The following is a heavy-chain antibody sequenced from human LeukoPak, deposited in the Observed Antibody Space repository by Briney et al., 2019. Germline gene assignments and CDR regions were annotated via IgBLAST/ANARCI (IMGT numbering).Heavy chain of an antibody. CDR3: ARDDYGDTNIDS. CDR1: GFTFSSSS. CDR2: ISSSNSYI. Sequence: GGSLRLSCAASGFTFSSSSMNWVRQAPGKGLEWVSSISSSNSYIYYADSVKGRFTISRDNAKNSLYLQMTSLRAEDTAVYYCARDDYGDTNIDSWGQGTLVTVSS. J-gene: IGHJ4*02. D-gene: IGHD4-17*01. V-gene: IGHV3-21*01.